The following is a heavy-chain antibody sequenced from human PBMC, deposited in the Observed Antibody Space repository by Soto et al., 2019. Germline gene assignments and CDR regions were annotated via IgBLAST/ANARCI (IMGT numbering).Heavy chain of an antibody. V-gene: IGHV3-30*03. CDR3: ATMERLFDY. D-gene: IGHD3-3*01. Sequence: QLQLVESGGGVVQPGRSLRLSCAASGFTFSDYGMHWVRQAPGTGLEWVAVISYDGSDKYYADSVKGRFTISGDNSKNRLYLQMNSLRAEDTAVYYCATMERLFDYWGQGTLVTVSS. J-gene: IGHJ4*02. CDR1: GFTFSDYG. CDR2: ISYDGSDK.